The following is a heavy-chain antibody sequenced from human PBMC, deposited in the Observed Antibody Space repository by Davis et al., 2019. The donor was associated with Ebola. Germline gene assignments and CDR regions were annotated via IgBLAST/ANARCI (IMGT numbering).Heavy chain of an antibody. J-gene: IGHJ6*04. D-gene: IGHD1-7*01. Sequence: GESLKISCVASGFTFSDHYMDWVRQAPGKGLEWVGRTRNKANSYTTEYAASVKGRFTISRDDSKNSLYLQMNSLKTEDTAVYYCAREIWNYGYYYYGMDVWGKGTTVTVSS. CDR1: GFTFSDHY. CDR2: TRNKANSYTT. CDR3: AREIWNYGYYYYGMDV. V-gene: IGHV3-72*01.